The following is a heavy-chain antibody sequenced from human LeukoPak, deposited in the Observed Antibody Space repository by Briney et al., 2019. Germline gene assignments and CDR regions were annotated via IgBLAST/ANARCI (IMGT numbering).Heavy chain of an antibody. D-gene: IGHD6-19*01. CDR2: INPNSGGT. CDR1: GYTFTGYY. V-gene: IGHV1-2*02. Sequence: ASVKFSCKASGYTFTGYYMHWVRQAPGQGLEWMGWINPNSGGTNYAQKFQGRVTMTRDTSISTAYMELSRLRSDDTAVYYCARVTGQWIDAFDIWGQGTMVTVSS. CDR3: ARVTGQWIDAFDI. J-gene: IGHJ3*02.